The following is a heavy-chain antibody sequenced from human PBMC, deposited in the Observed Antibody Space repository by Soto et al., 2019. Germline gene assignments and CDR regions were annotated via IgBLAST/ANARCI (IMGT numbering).Heavy chain of an antibody. CDR1: GYTFTSYG. CDR3: ARAAPPFYGNPSGVDV. D-gene: IGHD4-4*01. CDR2: ISAYNGNT. Sequence: QVQLVQSGAEVKKPGASVKVSCKASGYTFTSYGISWVRQAPGQGLEWMGWISAYNGNTNYAQKLQGRVTMTTDTSTSTAHMELRSLRSDDTDVYYCARAAPPFYGNPSGVDVWGQGTTVTVSS. J-gene: IGHJ6*02. V-gene: IGHV1-18*01.